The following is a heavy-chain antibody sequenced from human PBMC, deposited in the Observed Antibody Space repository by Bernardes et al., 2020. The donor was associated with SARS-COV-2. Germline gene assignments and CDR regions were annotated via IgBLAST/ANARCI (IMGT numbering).Heavy chain of an antibody. J-gene: IGHJ4*02. CDR3: AKRIGHCTTTDCYGPFDC. D-gene: IGHD2-2*01. CDR2: IGNDGGST. Sequence: AGSLRLSCAASGFTFNSYALHWVRQAPGKRLEYVSFIGNDGGSTYYANSVKGRFIISRDNSKNTLYLQMGSLRAEDTAVYYCAKRIGHCTTTDCYGPFDCWGQGTLVTGSA. CDR1: GFTFNSYA. V-gene: IGHV3-64*01.